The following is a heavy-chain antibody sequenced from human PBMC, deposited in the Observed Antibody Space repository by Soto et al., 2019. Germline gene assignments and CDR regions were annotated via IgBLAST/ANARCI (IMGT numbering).Heavy chain of an antibody. CDR1: GFSLSTEGVG. J-gene: IGHJ6*02. Sequence: QITLKESGPASLKPTQTLTLTCSFSGFSLSTEGVGVNWIRQPPGKALEWLALIYWDDDKRYSPSLKSRLTITKDTSKNQVVLTLTNINPVDTGTYFCARSVRGVTMDVWAQGTAVTVSS. CDR3: ARSVRGVTMDV. D-gene: IGHD3-10*01. CDR2: IYWDDDK. V-gene: IGHV2-5*02.